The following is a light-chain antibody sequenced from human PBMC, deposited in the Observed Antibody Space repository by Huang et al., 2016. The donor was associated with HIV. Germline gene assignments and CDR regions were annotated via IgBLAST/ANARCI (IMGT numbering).Light chain of an antibody. Sequence: IVLTQSPGTLSLSPGERATLSCRTSQSVGSNYLAWYQQKPGQAPRLLVYGASSRAADIADRFSASGSGTDFTLTISRLEPEDFAIYYCQQYSRSPMTFGQGTKVETK. CDR3: QQYSRSPMT. CDR1: QSVGSNY. CDR2: GAS. V-gene: IGKV3-20*01. J-gene: IGKJ1*01.